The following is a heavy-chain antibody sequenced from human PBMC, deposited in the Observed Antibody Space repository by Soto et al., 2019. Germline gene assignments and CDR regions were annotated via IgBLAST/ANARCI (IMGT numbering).Heavy chain of an antibody. V-gene: IGHV4-34*01. Sequence: SETLSLTCAVYGGSFSGYYWSWIRQPPGKGLEWIGEINHSGSTNYSPSLKRRVTMSVVTSKSQFSLKLRSVTAAVTAVYFSARGDFVTVGYWSQGALVTVSS. CDR3: ARGDFVTVGY. CDR1: GGSFSGYY. CDR2: INHSGST. J-gene: IGHJ4*02. D-gene: IGHD3-3*01.